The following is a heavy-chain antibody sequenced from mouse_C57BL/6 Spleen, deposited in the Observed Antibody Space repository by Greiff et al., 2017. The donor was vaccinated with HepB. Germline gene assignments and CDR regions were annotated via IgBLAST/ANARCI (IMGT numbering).Heavy chain of an antibody. D-gene: IGHD2-3*01. Sequence: QVQLQQPGAELVMPGASVKLSCKASGYTFTSYWMHWVKQRPGQGLEWIGEIDPSDSYTNYNQKFKGKSTLTVDKSSSTAYMQLSSLTSEDSAVDYCARGGYSQAWFAYWGQGTLVTVSA. CDR2: IDPSDSYT. J-gene: IGHJ3*01. CDR1: GYTFTSYW. CDR3: ARGGYSQAWFAY. V-gene: IGHV1-69*01.